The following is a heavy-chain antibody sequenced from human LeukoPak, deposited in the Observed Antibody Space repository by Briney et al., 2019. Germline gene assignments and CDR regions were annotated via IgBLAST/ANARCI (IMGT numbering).Heavy chain of an antibody. CDR3: AKDVTGTGAFDI. Sequence: GGSLRLSCAASGFTFDDYAMHWVRQGPGKGLEWVSGITWNSGTIGYADSVKGRFTISRDNAKNSLYLQMNGLRAEDTALYYCAKDVTGTGAFDIWGQGTMVTVSS. J-gene: IGHJ3*02. CDR2: ITWNSGTI. D-gene: IGHD1-7*01. CDR1: GFTFDDYA. V-gene: IGHV3-9*01.